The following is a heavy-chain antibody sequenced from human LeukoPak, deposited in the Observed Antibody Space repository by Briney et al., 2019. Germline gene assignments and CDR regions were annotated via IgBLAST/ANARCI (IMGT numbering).Heavy chain of an antibody. J-gene: IGHJ4*02. Sequence: GGSLRLSCAASGFTFSSYSMNWVRQAPGKGLEWVSSISSSSSYIYYADSVKGRFTISRDNAKNSLYLQMSSLRAEDTAVYYCAREVDYGSGSYYFDYRGQGTLVTVSS. CDR2: ISSSSSYI. D-gene: IGHD3-10*01. V-gene: IGHV3-21*01. CDR1: GFTFSSYS. CDR3: AREVDYGSGSYYFDY.